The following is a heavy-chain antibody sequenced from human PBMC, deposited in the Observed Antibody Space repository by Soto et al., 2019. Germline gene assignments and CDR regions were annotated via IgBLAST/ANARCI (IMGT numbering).Heavy chain of an antibody. D-gene: IGHD3-22*01. CDR3: ARGTWYYDSSGYYSFDY. V-gene: IGHV1-69*02. CDR2: IIPILGIA. Sequence: SVKVSCKASGGTFSSYTISWVRQAPGQGLEWMGRIIPILGIANYAQKFQGRVTITADKSTSTAYMELSSLRSEDTAVFYCARGTWYYDSSGYYSFDYWGQGTLVTVSS. J-gene: IGHJ4*02. CDR1: GGTFSSYT.